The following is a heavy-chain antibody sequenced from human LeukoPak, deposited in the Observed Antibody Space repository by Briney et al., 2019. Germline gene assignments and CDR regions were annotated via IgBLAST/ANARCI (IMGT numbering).Heavy chain of an antibody. V-gene: IGHV3-21*01. Sequence: GGSLRLSCAASVFTFSSYSMNWVRQAPGKGLEWVSSISSSSSYIYYADSVKGRFTISRDNAKNSLYLQMNSLRAEDTAVYYCARASLYSSSWYCVDGWGKGTTVTVSS. CDR1: VFTFSSYS. CDR2: ISSSSSYI. CDR3: ARASLYSSSWYCVDG. D-gene: IGHD6-13*01. J-gene: IGHJ6*04.